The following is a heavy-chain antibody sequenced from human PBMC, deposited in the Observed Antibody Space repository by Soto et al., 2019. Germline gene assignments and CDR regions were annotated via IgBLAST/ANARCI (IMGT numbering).Heavy chain of an antibody. J-gene: IGHJ4*02. D-gene: IGHD5-18*01. CDR3: ARNRGGYSYYFDY. Sequence: QVQLVQSGAAVKKPGSSVKVSCKSSGGTFSSYAISWVRQDPGQALEWMGGIIPIFGTANYAQKFQGRVTITADGSTSRAYRELSSLRSDDTAVYYCARNRGGYSYYFDYRGQGTLVTVAS. V-gene: IGHV1-69*01. CDR2: IIPIFGTA. CDR1: GGTFSSYA.